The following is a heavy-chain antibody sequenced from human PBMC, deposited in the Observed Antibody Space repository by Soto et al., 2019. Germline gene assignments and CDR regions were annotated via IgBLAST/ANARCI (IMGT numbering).Heavy chain of an antibody. V-gene: IGHV1-18*04. Sequence: QVQLVQSGAEVKNPGASVKVSCKASGYTFTSYGISWVRQAPGQGLEWMGWISGKTAKTNYAQNLQGRVTITTDTSTSTAYMELRSLRSDDTAVYYCARVPREIILVGMDVWGQGTTVTVSS. J-gene: IGHJ6*02. CDR3: ARVPREIILVGMDV. CDR2: ISGKTAKT. D-gene: IGHD2-2*01. CDR1: GYTFTSYG.